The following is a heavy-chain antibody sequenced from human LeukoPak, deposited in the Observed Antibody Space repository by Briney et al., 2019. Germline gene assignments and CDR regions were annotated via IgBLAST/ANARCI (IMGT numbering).Heavy chain of an antibody. CDR2: IYSSGST. CDR1: GFTISSNY. Sequence: PGGSLRLSCAASGFTISSNYMGWVRQAPGKGLEWVSVIYSSGSTYYADSVKGRFTISRDNSKNTLYLQMNSLRAEDTAVYYCARGGAYSGSYRAAFDIWGQGTMVTVSS. D-gene: IGHD1-26*01. CDR3: ARGGAYSGSYRAAFDI. V-gene: IGHV3-66*01. J-gene: IGHJ3*02.